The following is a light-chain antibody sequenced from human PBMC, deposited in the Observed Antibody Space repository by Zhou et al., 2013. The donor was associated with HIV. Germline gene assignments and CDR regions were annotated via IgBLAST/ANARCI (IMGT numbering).Light chain of an antibody. J-gene: IGKJ1*01. V-gene: IGKV1-5*03. CDR1: QNISSW. Sequence: DIQMTQSPSTLSASLGDRVTVTCRASQNISSWLAWYQQKPRKPPKLLIYQASSLQNAVPSRFSGGGSGTEFTLTITSLQPDDFAVYYCQQYNSHSRTFGQGTTV. CDR3: QQYNSHSRT. CDR2: QAS.